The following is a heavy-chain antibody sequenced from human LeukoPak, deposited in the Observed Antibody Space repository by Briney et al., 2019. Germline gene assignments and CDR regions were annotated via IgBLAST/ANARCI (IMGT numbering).Heavy chain of an antibody. Sequence: ASVKVSCKASGYTFTDYYMHWVRQAPGQGLEWMGWINPNSGGTNYAQKLQGRVTMTTDTSTSTAYMELRSLRSDDTAVYYCARVSSLVRGVIPLDYWGQGTLVTVSS. J-gene: IGHJ4*02. D-gene: IGHD3-10*01. V-gene: IGHV1-2*02. CDR1: GYTFTDYY. CDR3: ARVSSLVRGVIPLDY. CDR2: INPNSGGT.